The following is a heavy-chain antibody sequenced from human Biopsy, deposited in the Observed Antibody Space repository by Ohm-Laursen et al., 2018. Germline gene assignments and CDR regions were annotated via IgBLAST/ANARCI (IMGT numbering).Heavy chain of an antibody. D-gene: IGHD1-1*01. V-gene: IGHV1-24*01. CDR1: GYTLTELS. CDR2: FAPESGKT. Sequence: ASVKVSCKVSGYTLTELSMHWVRQVPGKGLEWMGGFAPESGKTVYAQNFQARVSLTEDTSTDTAYMELRSLRSEDTAVYYCAADINVWNVNYWGQGTQVTVSS. CDR3: AADINVWNVNY. J-gene: IGHJ4*02.